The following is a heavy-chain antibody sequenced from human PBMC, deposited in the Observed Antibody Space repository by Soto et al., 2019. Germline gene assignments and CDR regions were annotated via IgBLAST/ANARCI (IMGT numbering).Heavy chain of an antibody. CDR3: VKSKNYYDSSGPFDY. D-gene: IGHD3-22*01. V-gene: IGHV3-64D*06. CDR1: GFTFRTYT. J-gene: IGHJ4*02. CDR2: INSNGGST. Sequence: GGSLRLSCSASGFTFRTYTMHWVRQAPGKGLEYVSTINSNGGSTYYADSVKARFTIPRDNSKNTLYLQMSSLRTEDTALYYCVKSKNYYDSSGPFDYWGQGTLVTVSS.